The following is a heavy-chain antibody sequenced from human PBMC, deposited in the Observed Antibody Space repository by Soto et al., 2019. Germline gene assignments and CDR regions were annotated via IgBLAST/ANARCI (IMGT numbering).Heavy chain of an antibody. D-gene: IGHD3-16*01. J-gene: IGHJ6*02. Sequence: SETLSLTCAASGVSIYSNNWGSWVRQASGRGLEWILEIHHTGSTNYNPSLNSRVTISADHSKNHFSQKVNSLTPAATAVYYCARTSYDDIVGYYDMDVWRPGTTVX. CDR1: GVSIYSNNW. V-gene: IGHV4-4*02. CDR3: ARTSYDDIVGYYDMDV. CDR2: IHHTGST.